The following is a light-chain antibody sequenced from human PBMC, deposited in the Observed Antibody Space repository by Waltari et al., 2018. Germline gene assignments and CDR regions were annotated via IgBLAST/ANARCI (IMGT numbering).Light chain of an antibody. CDR1: SSNIGAGHD. J-gene: IGLJ3*02. V-gene: IGLV1-40*01. Sequence: QSILTQPTSVSGAPGQRVTISCTGSSSNIGAGHDVLCYQAFPGTAPKLLIYGNNNRPSGVPDRFSGSKSGSSASLAINGLQAEDEADYYCQSFDSNVRGGVVFGGGTKVTVL. CDR3: QSFDSNVRGGVV. CDR2: GNN.